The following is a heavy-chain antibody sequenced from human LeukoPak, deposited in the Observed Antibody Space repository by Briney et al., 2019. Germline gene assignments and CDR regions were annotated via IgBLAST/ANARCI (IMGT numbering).Heavy chain of an antibody. CDR3: AKRPTVTASDHFDY. V-gene: IGHV3-23*01. CDR2: INGRGDDT. CDR1: GFTFTSYA. D-gene: IGHD4-17*01. J-gene: IGHJ4*02. Sequence: GESLRLSCAASGFTFTSYAMSWVRQAPGKGPQWVSTINGRGDDTHYADSVKDRFSISRDNSKNTLYLHMNSLRAEDTAVYYCAKRPTVTASDHFDYWGQGTLVTVSS.